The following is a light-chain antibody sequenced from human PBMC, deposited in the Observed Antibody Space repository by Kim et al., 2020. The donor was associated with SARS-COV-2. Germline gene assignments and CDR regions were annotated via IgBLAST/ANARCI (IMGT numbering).Light chain of an antibody. J-gene: IGLJ3*02. V-gene: IGLV3-19*01. CDR1: SLRNYY. CDR3: SSRDSTGNLLV. CDR2: GRI. Sequence: SSELTQDPAVSVALGQTVRITCQGDSLRNYYASWYQQKPGQAPVLVTYGRIDRPSGIPDRFSASSSGNTASLTITGTQAEDEADYYCSSRDSTGNLLVFGGGTQLTVL.